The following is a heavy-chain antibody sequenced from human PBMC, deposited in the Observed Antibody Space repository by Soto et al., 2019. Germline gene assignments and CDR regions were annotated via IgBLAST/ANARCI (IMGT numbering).Heavy chain of an antibody. CDR3: ARDGGGYCSSTSCYAEGYYYYYGMDV. D-gene: IGHD2-2*01. Sequence: GGSLRLSCAASGFTFSSYAMHWVRQAPGKGLEWVAVISYDGSNKYYADSVKGRFTISRDNSKNTLYLQMNSLRAEDTAVYYCARDGGGYCSSTSCYAEGYYYYYGMDVWGQGTTVTVSS. J-gene: IGHJ6*02. V-gene: IGHV3-30-3*01. CDR1: GFTFSSYA. CDR2: ISYDGSNK.